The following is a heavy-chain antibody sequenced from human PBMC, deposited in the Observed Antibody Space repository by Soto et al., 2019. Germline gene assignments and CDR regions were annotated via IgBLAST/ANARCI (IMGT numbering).Heavy chain of an antibody. CDR2: ISSDGSNK. V-gene: IGHV3-30-3*01. CDR1: GFTFSSYA. CDR3: ARDGSYSNYYYYGMDV. J-gene: IGHJ6*02. Sequence: QVQLVESGGGVVQPGRSLRLSCAASGFTFSSYAIHWVRQAPGKGLEWVAVISSDGSNKYYADSVKGRFTISRDNFKDTLYLQMITLRAEDTAVYYCARDGSYSNYYYYGMDVWGQGTTVTVSS. D-gene: IGHD4-4*01.